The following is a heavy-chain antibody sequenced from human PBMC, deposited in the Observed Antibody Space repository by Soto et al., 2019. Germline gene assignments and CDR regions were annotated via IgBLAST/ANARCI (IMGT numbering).Heavy chain of an antibody. CDR3: ARDVWHCGSNSCYFYGMDV. D-gene: IGHD2-2*01. CDR1: GFTFITYS. CDR2: VSSDGTRT. Sequence: QVQLVESGGGLVQPGRSLRLSCAGSGFTFITYSVHWVRQAPGKGLEWVAVVSSDGTRTYYADSVKGRFTISRDNSMDTRFMQMNSLRVEDTAVYYCARDVWHCGSNSCYFYGMDVWGQGTTVTVSS. J-gene: IGHJ6*02. V-gene: IGHV3-30-3*01.